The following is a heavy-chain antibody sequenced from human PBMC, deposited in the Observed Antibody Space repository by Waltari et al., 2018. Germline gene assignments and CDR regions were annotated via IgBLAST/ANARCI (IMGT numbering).Heavy chain of an antibody. Sequence: QVQLVQSGAEVKKPGSSVKVSCKASGGTFSSYAISWVRQAPGQGLEWMGRIIPICGTANYAQKFQGRVTITADKSTGTAYMELISLRSEDTAVYYCARGYCSGGSCLLDYWGQGTLVTVSS. CDR2: IIPICGTA. D-gene: IGHD2-15*01. CDR3: ARGYCSGGSCLLDY. V-gene: IGHV1-69*08. J-gene: IGHJ4*02. CDR1: GGTFSSYA.